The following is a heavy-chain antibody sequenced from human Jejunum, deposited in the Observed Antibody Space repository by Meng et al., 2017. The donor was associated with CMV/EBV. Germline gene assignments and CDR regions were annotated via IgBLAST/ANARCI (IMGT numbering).Heavy chain of an antibody. D-gene: IGHD2-15*01. Sequence: ISFSDHYVDWVRQAPGKGLEWVGRIKKRTNGYTAEYAASVRGRFVVSRDDSQNSAYLQMNNLKVEDTAVYYCTTEYFDGSIHHPGRHWGQGTLVTVSS. V-gene: IGHV3-72*01. CDR1: ISFSDHY. J-gene: IGHJ4*02. CDR3: TTEYFDGSIHHPGRH. CDR2: IKKRTNGYTA.